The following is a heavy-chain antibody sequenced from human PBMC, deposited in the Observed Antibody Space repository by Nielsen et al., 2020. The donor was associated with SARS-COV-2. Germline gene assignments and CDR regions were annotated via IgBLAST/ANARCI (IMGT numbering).Heavy chain of an antibody. CDR3: ARAPSDYYGMDV. D-gene: IGHD3-3*01. CDR2: MDPSSGST. CDR1: GYIITNYW. Sequence: ASVKVSCKASGYIITNYWIHWVRQAPGQGLEWMGIMDPSSGSTRYAQKLQGGVTMTRDTSTSTVYIEVSSLRSEDTAVYYCARAPSDYYGMDVWGQGTTVTVSS. V-gene: IGHV1-46*04. J-gene: IGHJ6*02.